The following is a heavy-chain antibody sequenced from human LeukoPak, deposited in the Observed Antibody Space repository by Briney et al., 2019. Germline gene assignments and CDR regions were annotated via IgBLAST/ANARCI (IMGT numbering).Heavy chain of an antibody. J-gene: IGHJ4*02. V-gene: IGHV3-30*02. CDR3: GKDFVFGYMK. D-gene: IGHD3-10*02. Sequence: PGGSLRLSCAASGFTFSSYGMHSVRQAPGKGLELDAFIRYDRSNKYYADFVKGRLTIYRDNSKNTVYLQMNSLRAEDTAEYYCGKDFVFGYMKWGQGTLVTVSS. CDR1: GFTFSSYG. CDR2: IRYDRSNK.